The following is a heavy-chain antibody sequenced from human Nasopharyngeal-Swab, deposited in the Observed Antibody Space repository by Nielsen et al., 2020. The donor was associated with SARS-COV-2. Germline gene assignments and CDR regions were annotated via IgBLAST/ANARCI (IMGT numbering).Heavy chain of an antibody. CDR2: ISYDGSNK. J-gene: IGHJ3*02. Sequence: WIRQPPGKGLEWVAVISYDGSNKYYADSVKGRFTISRDNSKNTLYLQMNSLRAEDTAVYYCAKLDMVRGVIITSYAFDIWGQGTMVTVSS. CDR3: AKLDMVRGVIITSYAFDI. V-gene: IGHV3-30*18. D-gene: IGHD3-10*01.